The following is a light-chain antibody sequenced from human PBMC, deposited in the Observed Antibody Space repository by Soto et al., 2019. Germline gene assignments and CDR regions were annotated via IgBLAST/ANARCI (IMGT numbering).Light chain of an antibody. CDR1: SSDVGGYNY. J-gene: IGLJ1*01. CDR3: SSYTSSSTLEEV. CDR2: DVS. Sequence: QSVLTQPASVSGSPGQSITISCTGTSSDVGGYNYVSWYQQHPGKAPKLMIYDVSNRPSGVSNLFSGSKSGNTASLTISGLQAEDEADYYCSSYTSSSTLEEVFGTGTKVTVL. V-gene: IGLV2-14*01.